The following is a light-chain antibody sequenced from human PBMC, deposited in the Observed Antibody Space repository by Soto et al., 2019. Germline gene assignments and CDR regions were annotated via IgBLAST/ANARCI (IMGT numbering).Light chain of an antibody. J-gene: IGKJ1*01. Sequence: AGQLTQSPSSLSASVGDRVTITCRASQGIRTDLGWYQQSPGKAPKVLIVGASTLQSGVPSRFSGSGSGTDFTLTISSLQPEDSATYYCLHDFSYPRTFGQGTKVEIK. CDR3: LHDFSYPRT. CDR1: QGIRTD. CDR2: GAS. V-gene: IGKV1-6*01.